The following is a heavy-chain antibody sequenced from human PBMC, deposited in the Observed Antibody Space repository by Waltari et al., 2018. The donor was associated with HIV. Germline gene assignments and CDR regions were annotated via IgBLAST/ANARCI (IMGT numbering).Heavy chain of an antibody. CDR3: AREAGSGYYYVLDY. V-gene: IGHV1-8*02. J-gene: IGHJ4*02. Sequence: QAQLVQTGAEVKKPGASVKVSCKASGYTFTSCDINWVRQATGQGLEWRGWMNPNSGNTGYAQKFQGRVTMTRNTSISTAYMELSSLRSEDTAVYYCAREAGSGYYYVLDYWGQGTLVTVSS. CDR1: GYTFTSCD. D-gene: IGHD3-22*01. CDR2: MNPNSGNT.